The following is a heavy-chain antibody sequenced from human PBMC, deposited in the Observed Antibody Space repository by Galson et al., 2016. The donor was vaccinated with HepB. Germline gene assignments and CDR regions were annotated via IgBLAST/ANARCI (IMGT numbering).Heavy chain of an antibody. V-gene: IGHV5-51*01. CDR2: IWPGDSHT. D-gene: IGHD2-15*01. J-gene: IGHJ4*02. CDR3: ARLHCSGTSCFSGSAYFFDY. Sequence: QSGAEVKKPGESLKISCKGSGYSFTNSWIAWVRQMPETGLEWVAIIWPGDSHTRYGPAFEGQVTISADNSTTTAYLQWNSLKASDSAIYYCARLHCSGTSCFSGSAYFFDYWGQGTLVTVSS. CDR1: GYSFTNSW.